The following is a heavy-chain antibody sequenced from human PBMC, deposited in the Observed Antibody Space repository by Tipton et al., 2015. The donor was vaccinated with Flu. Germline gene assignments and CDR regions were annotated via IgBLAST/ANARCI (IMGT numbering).Heavy chain of an antibody. Sequence: TLSLTCTVSSGSIRSTNYFCAWIRQPPGKRLELIGSIYPSGTTYYNPSLKSRVTISVDTSKSQFSLKLSSVTAADTAVYYCARSLEGAYYYYYYMDVWGKGTTVTVSS. V-gene: IGHV4-39*01. CDR2: IYPSGTT. J-gene: IGHJ6*03. CDR1: SGSIRSTNYF. CDR3: ARSLEGAYYYYYYMDV. D-gene: IGHD3-3*01.